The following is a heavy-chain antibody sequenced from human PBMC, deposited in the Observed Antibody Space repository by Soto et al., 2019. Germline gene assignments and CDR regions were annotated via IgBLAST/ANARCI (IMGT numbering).Heavy chain of an antibody. D-gene: IGHD5-12*01. Sequence: SSETLSLTCTVSGGSISSYYWSWIRQPPGKGLEWIGYIYYSGSTNYNPSLKSRVTISVDTSKSQFSLKLSSVTAADTAVYYCARAYGGYADYWGQGALVTVSS. V-gene: IGHV4-59*01. CDR3: ARAYGGYADY. CDR2: IYYSGST. CDR1: GGSISSYY. J-gene: IGHJ4*02.